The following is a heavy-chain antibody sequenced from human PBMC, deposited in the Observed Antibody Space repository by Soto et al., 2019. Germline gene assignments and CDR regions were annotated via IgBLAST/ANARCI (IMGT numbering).Heavy chain of an antibody. J-gene: IGHJ4*02. Sequence: GSVKVSFTASGSTFTAYYIHWVRQAPGQGLEWMGWINPHNGGTKYAQKFQGRVTMTRDTSISTAYMELSRLRSDDTAVYYCARGYYYDSSGNLAYWGQGTLVTVSS. CDR1: GSTFTAYY. D-gene: IGHD3-22*01. CDR3: ARGYYYDSSGNLAY. V-gene: IGHV1-2*02. CDR2: INPHNGGT.